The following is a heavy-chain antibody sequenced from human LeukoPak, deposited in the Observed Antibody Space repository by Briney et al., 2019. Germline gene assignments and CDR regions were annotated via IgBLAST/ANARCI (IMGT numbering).Heavy chain of an antibody. V-gene: IGHV3-21*01. CDR1: GFTFSSYS. D-gene: IGHD6-19*01. CDR2: ISSSSSYI. J-gene: IGHJ4*02. Sequence: GESLRLSCAASGFTFSSYSMNWVRQAPGKGLEWVSSISSSSSYIYYADSVKGRFTISRDNAKNSLYLQMNSLRAEDTAVYYCARAYSSGSPFDYWGQGTLVTVSS. CDR3: ARAYSSGSPFDY.